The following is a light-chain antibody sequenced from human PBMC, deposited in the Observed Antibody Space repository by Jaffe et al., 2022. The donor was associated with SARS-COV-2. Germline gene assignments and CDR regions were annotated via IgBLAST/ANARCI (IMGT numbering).Light chain of an antibody. Sequence: QSALTQPDSVSGSPGQSITISCTGTSGDVGYYNYVSWYQQHPGKAPKLMIYDVSSRPSGVSNRFSGSKSGNTASLTISGLQAEDEADYYCSSYTTSNTLVFGGGTKLTVL. CDR3: SSYTTSNTLV. CDR1: SGDVGYYNY. J-gene: IGLJ3*02. CDR2: DVS. V-gene: IGLV2-14*01.